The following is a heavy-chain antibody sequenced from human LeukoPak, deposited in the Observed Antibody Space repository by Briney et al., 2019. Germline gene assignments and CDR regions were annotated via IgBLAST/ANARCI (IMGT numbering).Heavy chain of an antibody. Sequence: SETLSLTCTVSGASMSDDYWSWVRQPAGRGLEWIGRIYSSANIDYNPSLESRVTLSIDTSENQFSLTMISVTAADTAVYYCARDVAGNTFDYWGQGTLVTVSS. J-gene: IGHJ4*02. CDR3: ARDVAGNTFDY. V-gene: IGHV4-4*07. CDR1: GASMSDDY. D-gene: IGHD5-12*01. CDR2: IYSSANI.